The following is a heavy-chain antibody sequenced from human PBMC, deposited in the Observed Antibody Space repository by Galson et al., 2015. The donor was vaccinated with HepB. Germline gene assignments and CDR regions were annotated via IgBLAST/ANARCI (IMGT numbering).Heavy chain of an antibody. Sequence: SLRLSCAASGFTFSSWAMSWVRQAPGKGLEWVSSISDSGGITYYADSVKGRFTTSRDNSKNTLYLQMNSLTAEDSAVYYCARDFSPGDLGGFWGQGTLVTVSS. D-gene: IGHD3-16*01. CDR3: ARDFSPGDLGGF. CDR2: ISDSGGIT. CDR1: GFTFSSWA. V-gene: IGHV3-23*01. J-gene: IGHJ4*02.